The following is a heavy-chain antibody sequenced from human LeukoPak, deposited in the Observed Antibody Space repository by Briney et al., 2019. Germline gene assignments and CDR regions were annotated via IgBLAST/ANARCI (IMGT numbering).Heavy chain of an antibody. J-gene: IGHJ6*03. CDR3: ARTPGSGSSWYKDPWDYYYYYMDV. Sequence: EASVKVSCTASRGTFSSYAISWVRQAPGQGLEWMGGIIPIFGTANYAQKFQGRVTITTDESTSTAYMELSSLRSEDTAVYYCARTPGSGSSWYKDPWDYYYYYMDVWGKGTTVTVSS. CDR1: RGTFSSYA. D-gene: IGHD6-13*01. CDR2: IIPIFGTA. V-gene: IGHV1-69*05.